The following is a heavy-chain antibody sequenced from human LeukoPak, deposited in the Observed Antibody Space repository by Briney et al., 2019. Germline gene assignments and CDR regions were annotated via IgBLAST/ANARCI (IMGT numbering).Heavy chain of an antibody. D-gene: IGHD6-19*01. V-gene: IGHV1-18*01. Sequence: ASVKVSCKASGYTFTSYGISWVRQAPGQGLEWMGWISAYNGNTNYAQKLQGRVTMTTDTSTSTAYMELRSLRSDDTAVYYCARDRGKYSSGWFGHRFDPWGQGTLVTVSS. CDR2: ISAYNGNT. J-gene: IGHJ5*02. CDR1: GYTFTSYG. CDR3: ARDRGKYSSGWFGHRFDP.